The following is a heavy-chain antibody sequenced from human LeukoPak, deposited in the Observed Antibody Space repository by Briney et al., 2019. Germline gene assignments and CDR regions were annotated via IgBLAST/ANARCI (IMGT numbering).Heavy chain of an antibody. CDR1: GGSINSHY. CDR2: IYISGST. Sequence: SETLSLTCTVSGGSINSHYWSWIRQPAGKGLEWIGRIYISGSTNYSSSLQSRVTMSVDTSKNQFSLKLSSVTAADTAVHYCARDRYSSGWYGIEVDYWGQGTLVTVSS. J-gene: IGHJ4*02. D-gene: IGHD6-19*01. V-gene: IGHV4-4*07. CDR3: ARDRYSSGWYGIEVDY.